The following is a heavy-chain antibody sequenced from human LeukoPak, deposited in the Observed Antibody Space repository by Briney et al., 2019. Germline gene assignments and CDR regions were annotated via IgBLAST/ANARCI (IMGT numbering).Heavy chain of an antibody. V-gene: IGHV3-23*01. J-gene: IGHJ4*02. CDR2: LSGVGGGT. CDR1: GFTFSSYA. D-gene: IGHD3-22*01. Sequence: GGSLRLSCAASGFTFSSYAMSWVRQAPGKGLEWVSTLSGVGGGTNYGDSVKGRFTISRDNSKNTVYLQMSSLRAEDTAVYYCTQVHDTSGYYYHFDSWGQGTLVTVSS. CDR3: TQVHDTSGYYYHFDS.